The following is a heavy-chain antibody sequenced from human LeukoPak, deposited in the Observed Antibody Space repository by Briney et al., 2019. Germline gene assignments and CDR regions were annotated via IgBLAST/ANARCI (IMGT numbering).Heavy chain of an antibody. J-gene: IGHJ4*02. CDR3: IRLRGGEAY. Sequence: GGSLRLSCAASGFTFSDSAIYWVRQASGKGLEWVGRIKSKANSYETAYGASVKGRFIVSRDDSKNTAFLQVNSLKTEDTAIYYCIRLRGGEAYWGQGALVTVSS. CDR1: GFTFSDSA. D-gene: IGHD2-21*01. V-gene: IGHV3-73*01. CDR2: IKSKANSYET.